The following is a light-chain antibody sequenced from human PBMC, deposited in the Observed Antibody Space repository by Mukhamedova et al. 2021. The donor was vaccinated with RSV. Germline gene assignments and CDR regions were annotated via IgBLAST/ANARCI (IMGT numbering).Light chain of an antibody. CDR1: NY. J-gene: IGLJ2*01. Sequence: NYVSWYQQHPGKAPKLMIYDVSKRPSGVPDRFSGSKSGNTASLTITGLQAEDEADYYCQSYDSSLSGSVFGGGTKLTVL. CDR2: DVS. CDR3: QSYDSSLSGSV. V-gene: IGLV2-11*01.